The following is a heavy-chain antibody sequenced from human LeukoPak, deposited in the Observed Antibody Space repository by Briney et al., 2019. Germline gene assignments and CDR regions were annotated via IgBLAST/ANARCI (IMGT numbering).Heavy chain of an antibody. J-gene: IGHJ4*02. CDR2: INPNSGGT. CDR1: GYTFTGYY. Sequence: ASVKVSCKASGYTFTGYYMHWVRQAPGQGLEWMGRINPNSGGTNYAQKFQGRVTMTRDTSTSTAYMELSRLRSDDTAVYYCARGGHDFWSGSNYYFDYWGQGTLVTVSS. V-gene: IGHV1-2*06. CDR3: ARGGHDFWSGSNYYFDY. D-gene: IGHD3-3*01.